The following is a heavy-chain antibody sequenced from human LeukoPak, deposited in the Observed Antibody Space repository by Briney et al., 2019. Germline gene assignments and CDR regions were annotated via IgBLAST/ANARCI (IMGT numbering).Heavy chain of an antibody. CDR1: GYRFPSYW. J-gene: IGHJ4*02. V-gene: IGHV5-51*01. D-gene: IGHD1-1*01. CDR2: IYPGDSDI. Sequence: GESLKISCKASGYRFPSYWITWVRQMPGKGLEWMGIIYPGDSDIRYSPSFQGQVTISADKSISTAYLQWSSLKASDTAIYYCARALYSWNDGFDNWGQGTLVTVSS. CDR3: ARALYSWNDGFDN.